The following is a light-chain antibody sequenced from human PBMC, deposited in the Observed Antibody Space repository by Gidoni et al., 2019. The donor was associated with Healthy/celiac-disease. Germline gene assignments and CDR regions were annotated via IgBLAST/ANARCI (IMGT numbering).Light chain of an antibody. CDR1: SSNIGSNY. CDR3: AAWDDSLSGLV. Sequence: QSVLTQPPSASATPGQRVTISCSGSSSNIGSNYVYWYQQRPGTAPKLLIYRNNQRPSGVPDRFSCSKSGTSASLAISGLRSEDEADYYCAAWDDSLSGLVFGGGTKLTVL. CDR2: RNN. J-gene: IGLJ2*01. V-gene: IGLV1-47*01.